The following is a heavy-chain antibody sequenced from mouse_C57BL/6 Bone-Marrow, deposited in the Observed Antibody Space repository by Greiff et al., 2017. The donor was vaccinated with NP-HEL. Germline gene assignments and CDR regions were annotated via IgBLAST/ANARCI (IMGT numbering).Heavy chain of an antibody. CDR1: GFNIKDDY. CDR2: LDPETGYT. CDR3: TRGPWFAY. V-gene: IGHV14-4*01. Sequence: EVQLQQSGAELVRPGASVKLSCTASGFNIKDDYMHWVKQRPEPGLAWIGWLDPETGYTEYASKFQGKATITADTSSNTAYLQLSSLTSEDTAVYYCTRGPWFAYWGQGTLVTVSA. J-gene: IGHJ3*01.